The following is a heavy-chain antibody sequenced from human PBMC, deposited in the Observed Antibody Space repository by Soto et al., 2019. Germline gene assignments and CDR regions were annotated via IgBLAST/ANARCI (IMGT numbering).Heavy chain of an antibody. Sequence: SETLSLTCTVSGGSIGSYYWSWIRQPPGKGLEWIGYIYYSGSTNYNPSLKSRVTISVDTSKNQFSLKLSSVTAADTAVYYCARGDIVVVVAATPYAFDIWGQGTMVTVS. CDR2: IYYSGST. CDR1: GGSIGSYY. CDR3: ARGDIVVVVAATPYAFDI. V-gene: IGHV4-59*01. J-gene: IGHJ3*02. D-gene: IGHD2-15*01.